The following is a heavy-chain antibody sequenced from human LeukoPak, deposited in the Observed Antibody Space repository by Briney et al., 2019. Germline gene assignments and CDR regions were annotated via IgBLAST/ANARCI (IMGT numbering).Heavy chain of an antibody. CDR2: INSDGSSV. D-gene: IGHD3-3*01. Sequence: GGSLRLSCAASGFTFSSYWMHWVRQAPGKGLVWVSRINSDGSSVDYADSVKGRFTISRGNAKNTLYLQMNSLRAEDTAVYYCARVKTPGFWSGRYFDCWGQGTLVTVSS. J-gene: IGHJ4*02. CDR1: GFTFSSYW. V-gene: IGHV3-74*01. CDR3: ARVKTPGFWSGRYFDC.